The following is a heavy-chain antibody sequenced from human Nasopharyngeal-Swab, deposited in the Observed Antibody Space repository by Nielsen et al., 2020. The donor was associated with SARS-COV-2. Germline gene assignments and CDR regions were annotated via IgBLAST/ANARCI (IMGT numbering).Heavy chain of an antibody. CDR3: ARERAYSSGLNWFDT. J-gene: IGHJ5*02. CDR1: GGTFSSYA. Sequence: SVKVSCKASGGTFSSYAISWVRQAPGQGLEWMGGIIPILGIANYAQKFQGRVTITADKSTSTAYMELSSLRSVDTAVYYCARERAYSSGLNWFDTWGQGTLVTVSS. CDR2: IIPILGIA. D-gene: IGHD6-19*01. V-gene: IGHV1-69*10.